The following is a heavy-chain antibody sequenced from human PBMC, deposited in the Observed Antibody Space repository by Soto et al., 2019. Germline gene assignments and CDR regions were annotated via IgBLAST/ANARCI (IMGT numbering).Heavy chain of an antibody. V-gene: IGHV1-2*04. Sequence: GASVKVSCKASGYTFTGYYMHWVRQAPGQGLEWMGWINPNSGGTNYAQKFQGWVTMTRDTSISTAYMELSRLRSDDTAVYYCARDRYYYGSGSPGPYYYGMDGWGQGTTVTVAS. CDR1: GYTFTGYY. J-gene: IGHJ6*02. CDR2: INPNSGGT. D-gene: IGHD3-10*01. CDR3: ARDRYYYGSGSPGPYYYGMDG.